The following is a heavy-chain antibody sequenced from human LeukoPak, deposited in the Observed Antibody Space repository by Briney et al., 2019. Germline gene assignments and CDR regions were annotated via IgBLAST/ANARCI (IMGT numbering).Heavy chain of an antibody. Sequence: GRSLRLSCTASGFTFGDYAMSWVRQAPGKGLEWVGFIRSKAYGGTTEYAASVKGRFTISRDDSKSIAYLQMNSLKTEDTAVYYCTRADYGDYATRYYFDYWGQGTLVTVSS. CDR1: GFTFGDYA. CDR2: IRSKAYGGTT. CDR3: TRADYGDYATRYYFDY. J-gene: IGHJ4*02. D-gene: IGHD4-17*01. V-gene: IGHV3-49*04.